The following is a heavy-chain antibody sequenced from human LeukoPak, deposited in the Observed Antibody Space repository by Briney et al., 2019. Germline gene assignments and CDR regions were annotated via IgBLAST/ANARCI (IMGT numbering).Heavy chain of an antibody. CDR3: ASVDSRGLLLQWFGEGPS. D-gene: IGHD3-10*01. V-gene: IGHV4-39*07. CDR1: GGSISSSSYY. CDR2: IYYSGST. Sequence: KPSETLSLTCTVSGGSISSSSYYWGWIRQPPGKGLEWIGSIYYSGSTYYNPSLKSRVTISVDTSKNQFSLKLSSVTAADTAVYYCASVDSRGLLLQWFGEGPSWGQGTLVTVSS. J-gene: IGHJ4*02.